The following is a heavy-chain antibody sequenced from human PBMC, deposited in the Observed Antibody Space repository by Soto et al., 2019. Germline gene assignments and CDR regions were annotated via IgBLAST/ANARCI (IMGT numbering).Heavy chain of an antibody. V-gene: IGHV3-23*01. CDR2: ISASGDKT. J-gene: IGHJ5*02. CDR3: TKWSGCGDA. CDR1: GFSFSSNS. D-gene: IGHD3-10*01. Sequence: GGSLRLSCAASGFSFSSNSMTWVRQAPGKGLEWVSGISASGDKTFYSDSVKGRFTISRDIYKNTLYLQMSSLRAEDTAVYYCTKWSGCGDASGQVTLVTVSS.